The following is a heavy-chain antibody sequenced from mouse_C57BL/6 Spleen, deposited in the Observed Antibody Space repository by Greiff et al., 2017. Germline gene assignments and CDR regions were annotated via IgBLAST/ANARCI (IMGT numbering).Heavy chain of an antibody. CDR1: GYAFSSSW. D-gene: IGHD1-1*01. J-gene: IGHJ1*03. CDR3: ARLLRYGYFDV. CDR2: IYPGDGDT. Sequence: VQLQQSGPELVKPGASVKISCKASGYAFSSSWMNWVKQRPGTGLEWIGRIYPGDGDTNYNGTFKGKATLTADNSTSTAYMQLSSLTSEDSAVYFCARLLRYGYFDVWGTGTTVTVSS. V-gene: IGHV1-82*01.